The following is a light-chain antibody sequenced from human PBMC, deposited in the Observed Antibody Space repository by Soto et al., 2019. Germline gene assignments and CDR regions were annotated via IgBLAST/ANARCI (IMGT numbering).Light chain of an antibody. Sequence: DIVMTQSPLSLPVTPGEPASISCSSSQSLLQSNGYNYLDWYLQKPGQSPQLLIYFGSYRASGVHDSFSGSESGTDFTLKIRRVEAEDVGVYYCMQSQQSPPTFGQGTKVEI. CDR1: QSLLQSNGYNY. J-gene: IGKJ1*01. CDR3: MQSQQSPPT. V-gene: IGKV2-28*01. CDR2: FGS.